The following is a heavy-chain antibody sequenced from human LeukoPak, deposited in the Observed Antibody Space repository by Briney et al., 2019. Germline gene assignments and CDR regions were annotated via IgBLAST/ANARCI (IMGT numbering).Heavy chain of an antibody. CDR3: AKSNGYRVYNWFDP. J-gene: IGHJ5*02. CDR1: GFTFGSYA. D-gene: IGHD1-1*01. V-gene: IGHV3-23*01. CDR2: VSGSGGST. Sequence: GGSLRLSCAASGFTFGSYAMGWVRQAPGKGLEWVSSVSGSGGSTYYADSLKGRFTISRDNSNNTLYLQMNGLRADDTAVYYCAKSNGYRVYNWFDPWGQGTLVTVSS.